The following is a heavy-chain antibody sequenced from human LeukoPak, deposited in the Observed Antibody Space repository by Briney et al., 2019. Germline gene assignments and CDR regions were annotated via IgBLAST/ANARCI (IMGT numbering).Heavy chain of an antibody. V-gene: IGHV4-39*01. J-gene: IGHJ6*02. Sequence: NPSETLSLTCTVSGGSISSSSYYWGWIRQPPGKGLEWIGSIYYSGSTYYNPSLKSRVTISVDTSKNQFSLKLTSVTAADTAVYYCARSSGWSNYYYYGMDVWGQGTTVTVSS. D-gene: IGHD6-19*01. CDR1: GGSISSSSYY. CDR3: ARSSGWSNYYYYGMDV. CDR2: IYYSGST.